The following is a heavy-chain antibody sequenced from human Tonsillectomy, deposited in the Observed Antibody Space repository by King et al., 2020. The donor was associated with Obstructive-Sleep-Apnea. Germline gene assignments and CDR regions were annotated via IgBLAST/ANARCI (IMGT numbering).Heavy chain of an antibody. CDR1: GFTFSNAR. J-gene: IGHJ4*02. CDR2: SRSKTDGGTI. D-gene: IGHD1-20*01. Sequence: VQLVESGGGLVKPGGSLRLSCAASGFTFSNARMSWVRQAPGKGLEWVGRSRSKTDGGTIDYAAPVKGRFAISRDDSKNMLYLQMNSLTTEDTAIYFCTTESGQSVTGYWGQGTLVTVSS. V-gene: IGHV3-15*01. CDR3: TTESGQSVTGY.